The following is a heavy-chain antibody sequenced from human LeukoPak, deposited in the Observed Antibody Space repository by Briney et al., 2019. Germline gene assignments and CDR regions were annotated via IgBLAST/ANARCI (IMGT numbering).Heavy chain of an antibody. CDR2: IYSGGST. J-gene: IGHJ4*02. CDR1: GFTVSTYY. CDR3: ARRLGYCTSTTCLLPFDY. Sequence: GGSLRLSCAASGFTVSTYYMTWVRQAPGKGLECVSDIYSGGSTNYADSVKGRFTVSRDNSKNTLYLQMNSLRAEDTAMYYCARRLGYCTSTTCLLPFDYWGQGTLVTVSS. V-gene: IGHV3-53*01. D-gene: IGHD2-2*01.